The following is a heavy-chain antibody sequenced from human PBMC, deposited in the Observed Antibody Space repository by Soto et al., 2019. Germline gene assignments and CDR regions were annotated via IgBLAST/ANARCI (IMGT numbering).Heavy chain of an antibody. V-gene: IGHV3-23*01. J-gene: IGHJ4*02. CDR1: GFTFSSYA. Sequence: GGSLRLSCAASGFTFSSYAMSWVRQAPGKGLEWVSAISGSGGSTYYADSVKGRLTISRDNSKNTLNLQMNSLRAEDTAVYYCAKGRSYYDSSGYEGDYWGQGTLVTVSS. CDR3: AKGRSYYDSSGYEGDY. CDR2: ISGSGGST. D-gene: IGHD3-22*01.